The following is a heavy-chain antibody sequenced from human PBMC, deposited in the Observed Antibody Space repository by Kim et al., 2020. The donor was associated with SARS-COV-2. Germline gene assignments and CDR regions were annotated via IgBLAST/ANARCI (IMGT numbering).Heavy chain of an antibody. CDR3: ARRADTAEYFQH. CDR1: GYTFTSSW. V-gene: IGHV5-51*01. CDR2: IYPGDSDT. J-gene: IGHJ1*01. D-gene: IGHD6-19*01. Sequence: GESLKISCKGFGYTFTSSWIGWMRQMPGKGLEWMGIIYPGDSDTRYSPSFQGQVTISADKSISTAYLQWSSLKASDTAMYYCARRADTAEYFQHWGQGTLHLISS.